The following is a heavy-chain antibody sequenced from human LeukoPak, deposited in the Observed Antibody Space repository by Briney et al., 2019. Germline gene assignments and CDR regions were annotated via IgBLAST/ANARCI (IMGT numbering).Heavy chain of an antibody. J-gene: IGHJ5*02. CDR1: GYTFTSYY. Sequence: ASVKVSCKASGYTFTSYYMHWVRQAPGQGLEWMGIINPSGGSTSYAQKFQGRVTMTRDTSTSTVYMELSSLRSEDTAVYYCAREGSSSSSWPANWFDPWGQGTLVTVSS. CDR2: INPSGGST. CDR3: AREGSSSSSWPANWFDP. V-gene: IGHV1-46*01. D-gene: IGHD6-13*01.